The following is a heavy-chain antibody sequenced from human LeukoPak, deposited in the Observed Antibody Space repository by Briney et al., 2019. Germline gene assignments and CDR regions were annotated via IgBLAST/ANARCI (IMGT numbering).Heavy chain of an antibody. Sequence: GASVKVSCKASGYTFTGYYMHWVRQAPGQGLEWMGWINPNSGGTNYAQKFQGRVTMTRDTSISTAYMELSRLRSDDTAVYYCARESRRVVETYSVKYNWFDPWGQGTLVTVSS. D-gene: IGHD5-18*01. J-gene: IGHJ5*02. V-gene: IGHV1-2*02. CDR2: INPNSGGT. CDR1: GYTFTGYY. CDR3: ARESRRVVETYSVKYNWFDP.